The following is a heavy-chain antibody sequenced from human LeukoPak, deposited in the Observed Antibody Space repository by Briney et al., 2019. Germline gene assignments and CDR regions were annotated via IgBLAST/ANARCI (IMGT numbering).Heavy chain of an antibody. CDR1: GYSFTSYW. V-gene: IGHV5-51*01. Sequence: GESLKISCKGSGYSFTSYWIGWVRQMPGKGLVWMGIIYPGDSDTRYSPSLQGQVTISADKSISTAYLQWSSLKAADTAVYYCARCSDNVRRVTDFDYWGQGTLVTVSS. J-gene: IGHJ4*02. CDR3: ARCSDNVRRVTDFDY. CDR2: IYPGDSDT. D-gene: IGHD2-8*01.